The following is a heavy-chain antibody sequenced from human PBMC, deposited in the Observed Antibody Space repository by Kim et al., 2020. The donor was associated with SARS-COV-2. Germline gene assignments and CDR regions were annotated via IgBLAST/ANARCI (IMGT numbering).Heavy chain of an antibody. V-gene: IGHV3-23*01. CDR3: AKGVRYYDSSGYYDSLDY. D-gene: IGHD3-22*01. CDR1: GFTFSSYA. J-gene: IGHJ4*02. CDR2: ISGSGGST. Sequence: GGYLRLSCAASGFTFSSYAMSWVRQAPGKGLEWVSAISGSGGSTYYADSVKGRFTISRDNSKNTLYLQMNSLRAEDTAVYYCAKGVRYYDSSGYYDSLDYWGQGTLVTVSS.